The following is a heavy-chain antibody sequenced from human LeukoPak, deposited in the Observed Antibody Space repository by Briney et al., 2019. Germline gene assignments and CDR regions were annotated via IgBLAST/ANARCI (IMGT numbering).Heavy chain of an antibody. Sequence: SETLSLTCTVSGGSISSYYWSWIRQPPGKGLEWIGYIYTSGSTNYNPSLKSRVTISVDTSKNQFSPKLSSVTAADTAVYYCARGYSYGYGGNNWFDPWGQGTLVTVSS. CDR2: IYTSGST. D-gene: IGHD5-18*01. CDR3: ARGYSYGYGGNNWFDP. J-gene: IGHJ5*02. CDR1: GGSISSYY. V-gene: IGHV4-4*09.